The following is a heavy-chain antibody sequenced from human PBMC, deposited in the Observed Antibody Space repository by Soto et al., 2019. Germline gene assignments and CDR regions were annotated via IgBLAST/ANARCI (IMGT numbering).Heavy chain of an antibody. CDR3: AKDPDDFWSGYYTFDY. Sequence: GGSLRLSCAASGFTFSSYAMSWVRQAPGKGLEWVSAISGSGGSTYYADSVKGRFAISRDNSKNTLYLQMNSLRAEDTAVYYCAKDPDDFWSGYYTFDYWGQGTLVTVSS. J-gene: IGHJ4*02. D-gene: IGHD3-3*01. CDR1: GFTFSSYA. V-gene: IGHV3-23*01. CDR2: ISGSGGST.